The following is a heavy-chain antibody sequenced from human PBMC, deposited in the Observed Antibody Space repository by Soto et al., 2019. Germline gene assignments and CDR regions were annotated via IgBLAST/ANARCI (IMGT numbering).Heavy chain of an antibody. Sequence: SETLSLTCAVSGGSISSSNWWSWVRQPPGKGLEWIGEIYHSGSTNYNPSLKSRVTISVDKSKNQFSLKLSSVTAADTAVYYCARVGATREDYYGMDVWGQGTTVT. CDR2: IYHSGST. CDR1: GGSISSSNW. CDR3: ARVGATREDYYGMDV. D-gene: IGHD1-26*01. V-gene: IGHV4-4*02. J-gene: IGHJ6*02.